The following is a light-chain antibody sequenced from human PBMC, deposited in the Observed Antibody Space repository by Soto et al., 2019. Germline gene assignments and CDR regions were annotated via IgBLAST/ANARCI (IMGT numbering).Light chain of an antibody. CDR2: DVS. J-gene: IGLJ1*01. CDR1: SSDVGGYNY. Sequence: QSALTQPASVSGSPGQSITISCTGTSSDVGGYNYVSWYQHHPGKAPKLMIYDVSNRPSGVSNRFSGSKSGNTASLTISGLQAEDEADYYCSSYTSSRRVFGTGTKVTVL. V-gene: IGLV2-14*03. CDR3: SSYTSSRRV.